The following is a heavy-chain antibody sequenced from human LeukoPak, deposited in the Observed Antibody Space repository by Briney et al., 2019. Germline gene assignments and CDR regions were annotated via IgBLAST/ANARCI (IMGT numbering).Heavy chain of an antibody. J-gene: IGHJ4*02. Sequence: GGSLRLSCAASGFTFSSSSMNWVRQAPGKGLEWVSSISSSSTYIYYADSVKGRFTISRDNSKNTLYLQMNSLRAEDTAVYYCAKEAYDYVWGSYQNYWGQGTLVTVSS. CDR2: ISSSSTYI. CDR1: GFTFSSSS. D-gene: IGHD3-16*02. CDR3: AKEAYDYVWGSYQNY. V-gene: IGHV3-21*04.